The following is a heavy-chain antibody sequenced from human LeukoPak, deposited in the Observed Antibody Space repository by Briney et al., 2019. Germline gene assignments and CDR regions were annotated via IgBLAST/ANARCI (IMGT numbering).Heavy chain of an antibody. Sequence: ASVKVSCKVSGYTLTELSMHWVRQAPGKGLEWMGGFDPEDGETIYAQKFQGRVTMTEDTSTETAYMELRSLRSEDTAVYYCATVGRTVPKWANWNYLSAFDYWGQGTLVTVSS. D-gene: IGHD1-7*01. V-gene: IGHV1-24*01. J-gene: IGHJ4*02. CDR3: ATVGRTVPKWANWNYLSAFDY. CDR1: GYTLTELS. CDR2: FDPEDGET.